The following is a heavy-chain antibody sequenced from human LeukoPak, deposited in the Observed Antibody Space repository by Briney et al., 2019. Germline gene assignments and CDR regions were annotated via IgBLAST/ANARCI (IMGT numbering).Heavy chain of an antibody. CDR1: GFTFTSSA. Sequence: SVKVSCKASGFTFTSSAMQWVRQARGQRLEWIGWTVVGSGNTNYAQKFQERVTITRDMSTSTAYMELSSLRSEDTAVYYCATNVAATGYYYGMDVWGQGTTVTVSS. D-gene: IGHD2-15*01. J-gene: IGHJ6*02. V-gene: IGHV1-58*02. CDR3: ATNVAATGYYYGMDV. CDR2: TVVGSGNT.